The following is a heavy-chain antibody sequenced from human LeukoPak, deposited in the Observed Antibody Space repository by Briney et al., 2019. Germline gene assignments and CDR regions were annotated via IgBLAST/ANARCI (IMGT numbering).Heavy chain of an antibody. J-gene: IGHJ4*02. CDR3: AKDNNFWAFDC. D-gene: IGHD1-1*01. V-gene: IGHV3-23*01. CDR2: ISGSGPST. Sequence: PGGSLRLSCAATGFTFRPYAMNWVRQAPGKGLEWVSGISGSGPSTYYADSVKGRFTIHRDNSKNTLYLQMNGLRTEDTAVYYCAKDNNFWAFDCWGQGTRVPVSS. CDR1: GFTFRPYA.